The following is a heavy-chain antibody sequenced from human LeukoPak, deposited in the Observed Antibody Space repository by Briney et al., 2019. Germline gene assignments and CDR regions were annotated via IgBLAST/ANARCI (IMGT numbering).Heavy chain of an antibody. CDR1: GGSISSSSYY. D-gene: IGHD3-22*01. CDR2: IYYSGST. CDR3: ARDSSGYYGKGSYFDY. J-gene: IGHJ4*02. Sequence: SETLSLTCTVSGGSISSSSYYWGWIRQPPGKGLEWIGSIYYSGSTYYNPSLKSRVTISVDTSKNQFSLKLSSVTAADTAVYYCARDSSGYYGKGSYFDYWGQGTLVTFSS. V-gene: IGHV4-39*01.